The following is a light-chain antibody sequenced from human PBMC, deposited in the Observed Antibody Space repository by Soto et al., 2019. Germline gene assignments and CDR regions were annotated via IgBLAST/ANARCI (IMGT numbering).Light chain of an antibody. J-gene: IGKJ4*01. V-gene: IGKV3-20*01. CDR3: QQYGSSPVT. CDR1: QSLSNNY. CDR2: GAS. Sequence: EIVLTQSPGTLSLSPGERATLSCRASQSLSNNYLAWYQQIPGQAPRLLIYGASVRATGIPDRFSGSGSGTDSTLTISRLEPEDFAVYFCQQYGSSPVTFGGGPKVEIK.